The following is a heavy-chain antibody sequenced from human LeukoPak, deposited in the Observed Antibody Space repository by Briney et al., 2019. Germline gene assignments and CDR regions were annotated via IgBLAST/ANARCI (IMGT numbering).Heavy chain of an antibody. Sequence: GASVKVSCKASGYTFTSYGISWVRQAPGQGFEWMGWISAYNGNTNYAQKLQGRVTMTTDTSTSTAYMELRSLRSDDTAVYYRARDQRVAGPIGSWFDPWGQGTLVTVSS. J-gene: IGHJ5*02. D-gene: IGHD6-19*01. CDR1: GYTFTSYG. CDR3: ARDQRVAGPIGSWFDP. CDR2: ISAYNGNT. V-gene: IGHV1-18*01.